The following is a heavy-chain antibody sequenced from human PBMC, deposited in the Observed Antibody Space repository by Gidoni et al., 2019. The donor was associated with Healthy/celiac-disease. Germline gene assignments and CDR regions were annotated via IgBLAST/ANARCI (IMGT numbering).Heavy chain of an antibody. CDR3: ARGNYDSSGYYYNWFDP. Sequence: EVQLVESGGGLVTPGGSLSLSCAASGFTFSSYSMNWVRQAPGKGLEWVSSISSSSSYIYYADSVKGRFTISRDNAKNSLYLQMNSLRAEDTAVYYCARGNYDSSGYYYNWFDPWGQGTLVTVSS. V-gene: IGHV3-21*01. J-gene: IGHJ5*02. CDR1: GFTFSSYS. CDR2: ISSSSSYI. D-gene: IGHD3-22*01.